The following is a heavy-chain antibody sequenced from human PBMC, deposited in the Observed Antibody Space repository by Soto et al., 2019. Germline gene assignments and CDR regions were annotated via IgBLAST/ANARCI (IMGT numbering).Heavy chain of an antibody. J-gene: IGHJ6*02. CDR3: ARRVSSSWADGMDV. Sequence: GKASETLSLTCTVSGGSISSYYWSWIRQPPGKGLEWIGYIYYSGSTNYNPSLKSRVTISVDTSKNQFSLKLSSVTAADTAVYYCARRVSSSWADGMDVWGQGTTVTVSS. CDR2: IYYSGST. CDR1: GGSISSYY. D-gene: IGHD6-13*01. V-gene: IGHV4-59*08.